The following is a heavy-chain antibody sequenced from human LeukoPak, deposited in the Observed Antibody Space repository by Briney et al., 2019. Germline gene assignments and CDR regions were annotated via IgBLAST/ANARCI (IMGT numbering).Heavy chain of an antibody. CDR3: ARDLDDFWSGYYVPDDY. CDR1: GFTFSSYW. Sequence: QPGGSLRLSCAASGFTFSSYWMSWVRQAPGKGLEWVANIKQDGSEKYYVDSVKGRFTISRDNAENSLYLQMNSLRAEDTAVYYCARDLDDFWSGYYVPDDYWGQGTLVTVSS. D-gene: IGHD3-3*01. V-gene: IGHV3-7*01. CDR2: IKQDGSEK. J-gene: IGHJ4*02.